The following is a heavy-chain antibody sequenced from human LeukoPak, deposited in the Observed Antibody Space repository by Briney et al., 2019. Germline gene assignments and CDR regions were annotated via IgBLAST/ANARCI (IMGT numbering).Heavy chain of an antibody. J-gene: IGHJ3*02. CDR1: GFTFSDYY. D-gene: IGHD2-21*02. CDR3: ARDRRFPYCGGDCPPDAFDI. Sequence: GGSLRLSCAASGFTFSDYYMSWIRQAPGKGLEWVSYISSSGSTIYYADSVKGRFTISGDNAKNSLYLQMNSLRAEDTAVYYCARDRRFPYCGGDCPPDAFDIWGQGTMVTVSS. CDR2: ISSSGSTI. V-gene: IGHV3-11*01.